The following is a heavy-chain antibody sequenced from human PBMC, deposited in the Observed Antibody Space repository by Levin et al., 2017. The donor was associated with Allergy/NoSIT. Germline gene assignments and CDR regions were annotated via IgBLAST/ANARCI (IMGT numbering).Heavy chain of an antibody. CDR2: ISPVDSGT. J-gene: IGHJ4*02. V-gene: IGHV5-51*01. CDR3: AREHCGSAEH. D-gene: IGHD3-10*01. Sequence: GESLKISCKASGYSFTNYWIGWVRQMPGKGLEWMGIISPVDSGTRYSPPFQGQVTISADKSISTTYLQWSSLTASDTAMYYCAREHCGSAEHWGQGTLVTVSS. CDR1: GYSFTNYW.